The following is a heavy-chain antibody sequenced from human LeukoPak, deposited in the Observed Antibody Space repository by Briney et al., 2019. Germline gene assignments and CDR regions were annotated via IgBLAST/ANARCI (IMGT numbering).Heavy chain of an antibody. CDR1: GFTFSSYA. D-gene: IGHD3-16*02. CDR2: IYSGGST. V-gene: IGHV3-53*01. Sequence: GGSLRLSCAASGFTFSSYAMSWVRQAPGKGLEWVSVIYSGGSTYYADSVKGRFAISRDNSKNTLYLQMNSLRAEDTAVYYCAGYRDFDYWGQGTLVTVSS. CDR3: AGYRDFDY. J-gene: IGHJ4*02.